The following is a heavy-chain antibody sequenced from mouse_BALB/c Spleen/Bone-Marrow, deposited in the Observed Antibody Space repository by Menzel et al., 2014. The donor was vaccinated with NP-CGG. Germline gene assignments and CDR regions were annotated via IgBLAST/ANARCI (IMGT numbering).Heavy chain of an antibody. CDR3: APYYYGRWFAN. CDR2: IDPANGNI. D-gene: IGHD1-1*01. J-gene: IGHJ3*01. V-gene: IGHV14-3*02. CDR1: GLNIKDAY. Sequence: EVKLMESGAELVKPGASVKLSCTASGLNIKDAYMHWVKQRPEQGLEWIGRIDPANGNIKYDPKFQGKATITADTSSNTAYLQLSSLTSEDTAVYYCAPYYYGRWFANWGQGTLVTVSA.